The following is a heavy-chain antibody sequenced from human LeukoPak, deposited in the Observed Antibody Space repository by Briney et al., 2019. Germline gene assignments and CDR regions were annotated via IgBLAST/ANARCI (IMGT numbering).Heavy chain of an antibody. V-gene: IGHV3-53*01. CDR1: GVALSSYW. Sequence: GGSLCLSCAVSGVALSSYWMSWVRQAPGKGLGWVWVIYSGGSTYYAASVKGRVTISRDNSKNTLSLQMTTLRAADTPVYDCARVAGLFDDGGQATLVTVS. CDR3: ARVAGLFDD. J-gene: IGHJ4*02. CDR2: IYSGGST. D-gene: IGHD5-12*01.